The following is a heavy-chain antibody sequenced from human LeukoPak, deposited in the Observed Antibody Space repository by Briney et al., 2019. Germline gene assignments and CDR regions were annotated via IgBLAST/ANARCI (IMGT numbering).Heavy chain of an antibody. CDR2: INPNNGGT. Sequence: ASVKVSCKASGYTFAGKYMHWVRQAPGQGLEWMGWINPNNGGTKYAQNFQGRVTMTRDTSISTAYMELSSLRSDDTAVYYCTRGGYSYAFDYWGQGILVTVSS. CDR3: TRGGYSYAFDY. V-gene: IGHV1-2*02. D-gene: IGHD5-18*01. CDR1: GYTFAGKY. J-gene: IGHJ4*02.